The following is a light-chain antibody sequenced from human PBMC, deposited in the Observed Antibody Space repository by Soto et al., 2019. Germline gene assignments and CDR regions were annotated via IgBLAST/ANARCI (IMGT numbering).Light chain of an antibody. V-gene: IGLV2-14*01. CDR2: EVS. Sequence: QAASVSGSPGQSITISCTGTSSDIGGSDYVSWYQKHPGKAPKVIIYEVSDRPSGVSDRFSGSKSGNTASLTISGLQAEDEADYYCSSYVTSGTLVFGGGTELTVL. CDR3: SSYVTSGTLV. J-gene: IGLJ3*02. CDR1: SSDIGGSDY.